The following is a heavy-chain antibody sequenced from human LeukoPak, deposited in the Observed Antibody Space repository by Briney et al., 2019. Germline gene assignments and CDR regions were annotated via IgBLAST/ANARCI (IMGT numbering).Heavy chain of an antibody. CDR3: ASSRLGGYFDY. V-gene: IGHV3-48*01. CDR2: ISGSGSTM. J-gene: IGHJ4*02. D-gene: IGHD3-16*01. Sequence: PGGSLRLSCAASGFTFSSYSMNWVRQAPGKGLEWVSYISGSGSTMYYADSVKGRFTISRDNAKNSLYLQMSSLRAEDTAVYYCASSRLGGYFDYWGQGTLVTVSS. CDR1: GFTFSSYS.